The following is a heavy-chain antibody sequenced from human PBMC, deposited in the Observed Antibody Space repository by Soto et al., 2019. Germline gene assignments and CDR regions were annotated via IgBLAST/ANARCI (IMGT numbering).Heavy chain of an antibody. D-gene: IGHD2-15*01. V-gene: IGHV3-23*01. J-gene: IGHJ3*02. CDR2: IRDGGEST. CDR3: AAHVHCSGGSCHYDAFDI. CDR1: GFIFGNYM. Sequence: EVQLLESGGGLVQPGESLRLSCAVSGFIFGNYMMTWVRQAPGKGLEWVSTIRDGGESTYYADSVKGRFTISRDNSKNTLYLQRDSLGVEDAAVYYCAAHVHCSGGSCHYDAFDIRGQGTMVTVSS.